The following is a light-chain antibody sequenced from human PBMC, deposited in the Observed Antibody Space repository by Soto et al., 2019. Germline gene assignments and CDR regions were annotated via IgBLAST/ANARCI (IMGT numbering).Light chain of an antibody. Sequence: QSALTQPPSVSGAPGQRVTISCTGSSSNIGAGYDVHWYQQLPGTAPKLLIYGNSNRPSGVPDRFSGSKSGTSASLAITGLQAEDEADYYCQSYDSSPPFYVFGTGTKVTVL. CDR2: GNS. CDR1: SSNIGAGYD. V-gene: IGLV1-40*01. J-gene: IGLJ1*01. CDR3: QSYDSSPPFYV.